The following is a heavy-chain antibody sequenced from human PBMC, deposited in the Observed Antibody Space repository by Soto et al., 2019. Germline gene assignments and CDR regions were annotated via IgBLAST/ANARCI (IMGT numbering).Heavy chain of an antibody. CDR3: AKDGGIAGAVEYFQH. J-gene: IGHJ1*01. D-gene: IGHD6-13*01. CDR1: GFTFSSYS. CDR2: ISSSSSYI. V-gene: IGHV3-21*04. Sequence: GVSLRLSCAASGFTFSSYSMNWVRQAPGKGLEWVSSISSSSSYIYYADSVKGRFTISRDNSKNTLHLQMNSLRAEDTAVYYCAKDGGIAGAVEYFQHWGQGTLVTVSS.